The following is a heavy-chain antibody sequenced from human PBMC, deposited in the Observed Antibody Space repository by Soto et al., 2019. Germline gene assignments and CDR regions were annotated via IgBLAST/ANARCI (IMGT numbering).Heavy chain of an antibody. CDR2: ISYDGSNK. CDR1: GFTFSSYG. V-gene: IGHV3-30*18. J-gene: IGHJ4*02. Sequence: QVQLVESGGGVVQPGRSLRLSCAASGFTFSSYGMHWVRQAPGKGLEWGAVISYDGSNKYYADSVKGRFTISRDNSKNTLYLQMNSLRAEDTAVYYCAKGDDGDYEGLDYWGQGTLVTVSS. CDR3: AKGDDGDYEGLDY. D-gene: IGHD4-17*01.